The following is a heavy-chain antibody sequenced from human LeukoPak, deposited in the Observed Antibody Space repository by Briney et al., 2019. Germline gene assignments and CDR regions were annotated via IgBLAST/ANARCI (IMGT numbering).Heavy chain of an antibody. J-gene: IGHJ4*02. D-gene: IGHD6-19*01. CDR2: IIPIFGTA. CDR3: ARERRAVAGYFDY. V-gene: IGHV1-69*05. Sequence: ASVKVSCEASGGTFSSYAISWVRQAPGQGLEWMGRIIPIFGTANYAQKFQGRVTITTDESTSTAYMELSSLRSEDTAVYYCARERRAVAGYFDYWGQGTLVTVSS. CDR1: GGTFSSYA.